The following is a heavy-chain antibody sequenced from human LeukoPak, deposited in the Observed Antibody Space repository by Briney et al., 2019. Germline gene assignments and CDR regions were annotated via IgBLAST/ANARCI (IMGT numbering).Heavy chain of an antibody. Sequence: GGSLRLSCAASGFTSGIYAVSWVRQAPGKGLEWVSAFSGGGDSYYADSVKGRFTISRDNSKNTLYLQMNNLRAEDTAVYYCARAAYDSNGYTANHDYWGQGTLVTVSS. CDR3: ARAAYDSNGYTANHDY. V-gene: IGHV3-23*01. D-gene: IGHD3-22*01. CDR1: GFTSGIYA. CDR2: FSGGGDS. J-gene: IGHJ4*02.